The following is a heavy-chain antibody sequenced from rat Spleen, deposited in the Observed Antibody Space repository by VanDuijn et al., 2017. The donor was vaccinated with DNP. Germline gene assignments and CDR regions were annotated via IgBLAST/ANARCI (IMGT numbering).Heavy chain of an antibody. V-gene: IGHV2S12*01. J-gene: IGHJ4*01. Sequence: QVQLKESGPGLVQPSQTLSLTCTVSGFSLTSYGVSWVRQPPGKGLEWIAAISSGGSTYYNSALKSRLSISRDTSKSQVFLKMNSLQTEDTAMYFCARGVWAMDAWGQGTSVTVSS. CDR2: ISSGGST. CDR1: GFSLTSYG. CDR3: ARGVWAMDA. D-gene: IGHD4-3*01.